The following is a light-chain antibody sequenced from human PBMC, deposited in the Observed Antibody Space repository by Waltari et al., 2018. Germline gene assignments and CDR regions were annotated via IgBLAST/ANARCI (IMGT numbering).Light chain of an antibody. CDR1: SSNLGSNT. CDR2: SKN. V-gene: IGLV1-44*01. CDR3: AAWDDSLNGWV. Sequence: QSVLTQPPSASGTPGQRVTISCSGRSSNLGSNTVNWYQQLPGTAPKLLIYSKNQRPSGVPDRFSGSKSGTSASLAISGLQSEDEADYYCAAWDDSLNGWVFGGGTKLTVL. J-gene: IGLJ3*02.